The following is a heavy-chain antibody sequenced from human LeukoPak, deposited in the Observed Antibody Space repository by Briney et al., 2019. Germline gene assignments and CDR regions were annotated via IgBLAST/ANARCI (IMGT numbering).Heavy chain of an antibody. Sequence: GASVKVSCRASEYTFSNYALHWVRQAPGQGLEWMGWINTGSGNTEYSEKFQGRVTITRDTSASTVYMELSSLRSEDAAVYYCARCSGGSCYNTNYYGMDVWGQGTTVTVSS. D-gene: IGHD2-15*01. CDR3: ARCSGGSCYNTNYYGMDV. CDR2: INTGSGNT. CDR1: EYTFSNYA. V-gene: IGHV1-3*04. J-gene: IGHJ6*02.